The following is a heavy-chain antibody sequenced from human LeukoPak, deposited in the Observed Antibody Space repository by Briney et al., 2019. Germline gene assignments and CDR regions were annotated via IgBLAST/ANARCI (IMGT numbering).Heavy chain of an antibody. D-gene: IGHD3-3*01. CDR3: ARVYDFWSGPALNWSDP. CDR1: GFTFSSYS. CDR2: ISSSSSYI. Sequence: GGSLRPSCAASGFTFSSYSMNWVRQAPGKGLEWVSSISSSSSYIYYADSVKGRFTISRDNAKNSLYLQMNSLRAEDTAVYYCARVYDFWSGPALNWSDPWGQGTLVTVSS. J-gene: IGHJ5*02. V-gene: IGHV3-21*01.